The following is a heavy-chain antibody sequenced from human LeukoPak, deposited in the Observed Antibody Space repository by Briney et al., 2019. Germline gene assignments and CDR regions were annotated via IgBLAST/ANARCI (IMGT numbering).Heavy chain of an antibody. CDR1: GGTFSSYA. J-gene: IGHJ4*02. CDR2: IIPIFGTA. CDR3: ARFGGSIAAAGTGYFDY. Sequence: GASVKVSCKVSGGTFSSYAINWVRQAPGQGLEWMGGIIPIFGTANYAQKLQGRVTMTTDTSTSTAYMELRSLRSDDTAVYYCARFGGSIAAAGTGYFDYWGQATLVTVSS. D-gene: IGHD6-13*01. V-gene: IGHV1-69*05.